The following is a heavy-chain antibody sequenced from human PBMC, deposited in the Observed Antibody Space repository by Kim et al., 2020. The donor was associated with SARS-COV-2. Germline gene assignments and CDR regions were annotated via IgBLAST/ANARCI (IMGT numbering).Heavy chain of an antibody. J-gene: IGHJ4*02. Sequence: YAQKFQGRVTMTRDTSTSTVYMELSSLRSEDTAVYYCARDPVEYSSSVDYWGQGTLVTVSS. D-gene: IGHD6-6*01. CDR3: ARDPVEYSSSVDY. V-gene: IGHV1-46*01.